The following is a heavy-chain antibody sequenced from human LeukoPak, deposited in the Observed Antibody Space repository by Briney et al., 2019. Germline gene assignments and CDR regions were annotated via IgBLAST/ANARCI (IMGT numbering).Heavy chain of an antibody. J-gene: IGHJ4*02. D-gene: IGHD4-17*01. CDR3: ARENDDYGDFDRDY. V-gene: IGHV3-11*01. Sequence: GGSLRLSCAASGFTFSDYYMSWIRQAPGKGLEWVSYISSSGSTIYYADSVKGRFTISRGNAKNSLYLQMNSLRAEDTAVYYCARENDDYGDFDRDYWGQGTLVTVSS. CDR2: ISSSGSTI. CDR1: GFTFSDYY.